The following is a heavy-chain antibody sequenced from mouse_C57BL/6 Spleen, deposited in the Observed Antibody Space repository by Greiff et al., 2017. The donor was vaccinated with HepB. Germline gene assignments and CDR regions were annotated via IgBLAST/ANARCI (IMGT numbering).Heavy chain of an antibody. CDR1: GYSITSGYD. J-gene: IGHJ3*01. CDR3: ARDGELGRWFAY. V-gene: IGHV3-1*01. Sequence: EVQLQQSGPGMVKPSQSLSLTCTVPGYSITSGYDWHWIRHFPGNKLEWMGYISYSGSTNYNPSLKSRISITHDTSKNHFFLKLNSVTTEDTATYYCARDGELGRWFAYWGQGTLVTVSA. CDR2: ISYSGST. D-gene: IGHD4-1*01.